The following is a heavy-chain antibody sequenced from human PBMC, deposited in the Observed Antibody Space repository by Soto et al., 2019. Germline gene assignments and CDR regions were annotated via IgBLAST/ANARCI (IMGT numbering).Heavy chain of an antibody. J-gene: IGHJ3*02. CDR2: ISSSGSTI. V-gene: IGHV3-11*01. CDR1: GFTFSDYY. Sequence: QVQLVKSGGGLVKPGGSLRLSCAASGFTFSDYYMSWIRQAPGKGLEWVAYISSSGSTIYYADSVKGRFTISRDNAKNSLYLQMNSLRAEDTAVYYCARDQAYYDILTGHRPPHDLDIWRQGTMVTVSS. CDR3: ARDQAYYDILTGHRPPHDLDI. D-gene: IGHD3-9*01.